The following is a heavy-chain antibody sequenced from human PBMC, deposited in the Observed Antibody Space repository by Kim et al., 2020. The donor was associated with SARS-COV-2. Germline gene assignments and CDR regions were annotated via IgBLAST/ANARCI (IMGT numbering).Heavy chain of an antibody. D-gene: IGHD2-15*01. CDR3: TTDSGYCSGGSCYSAEVNGMDV. CDR2: IKSKTDGGTT. V-gene: IGHV3-15*01. CDR1: GFTFSNAW. J-gene: IGHJ6*02. Sequence: GGSLRLSCAASGFTFSNAWMSWVRQAPGKGLEWVGRIKSKTDGGTTDYAAPVKGRFTISRDDSKNTLYLQMNSLKTEDTAVYYCTTDSGYCSGGSCYSAEVNGMDVWGQGTTVTVSS.